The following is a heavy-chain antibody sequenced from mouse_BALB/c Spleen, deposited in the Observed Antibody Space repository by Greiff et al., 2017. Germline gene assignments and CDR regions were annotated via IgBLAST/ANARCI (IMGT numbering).Heavy chain of an antibody. Sequence: VQLQQSGAELVRSGASVKLSCTASGFNIKDYYMHWVKQRPEQGLEWIGWIDPENGDTEYAPKFQGKATMTADTSSNTAYLQLSSLTSEDTAVYYCNGITTVVATDFDYWGQGTTLTVSS. J-gene: IGHJ2*01. CDR1: GFNIKDYY. CDR2: IDPENGDT. CDR3: NGITTVVATDFDY. D-gene: IGHD1-1*01. V-gene: IGHV14-4*02.